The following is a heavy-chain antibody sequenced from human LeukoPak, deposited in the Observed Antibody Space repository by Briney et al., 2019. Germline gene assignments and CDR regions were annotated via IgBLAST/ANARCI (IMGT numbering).Heavy chain of an antibody. Sequence: GGSLRLSCAASGFTSSSYSMNWVRQAPGKGLEWVSSISSSSSYIYYADSVKGRFTISRDNSRNTLFLQMNSLRTEDTAVYYCAKDLTSDFGGAFDPWGQGTLVTVSS. J-gene: IGHJ5*02. CDR1: GFTSSSYS. CDR2: ISSSSSYI. D-gene: IGHD3-10*01. CDR3: AKDLTSDFGGAFDP. V-gene: IGHV3-21*01.